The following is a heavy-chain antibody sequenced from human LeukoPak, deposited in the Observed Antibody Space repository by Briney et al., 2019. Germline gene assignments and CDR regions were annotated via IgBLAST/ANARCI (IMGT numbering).Heavy chain of an antibody. CDR2: ISAYNGNT. Sequence: ASVKVSCKASGYTFTSYGICWVRQAPGQGLAWMGWISAYNGNTNYAQKLQGRVTMTTDTSTSTAYMELRSLRSDDTAVYYCARGSEGYYDSSGYPTWGQGTLVTVSS. J-gene: IGHJ4*02. V-gene: IGHV1-18*01. D-gene: IGHD3-22*01. CDR3: ARGSEGYYDSSGYPT. CDR1: GYTFTSYG.